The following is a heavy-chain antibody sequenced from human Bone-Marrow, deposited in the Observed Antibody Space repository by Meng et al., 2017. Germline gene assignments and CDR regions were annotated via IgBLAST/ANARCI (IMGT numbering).Heavy chain of an antibody. Sequence: QVQLQQWGAGLLKPSETLSLTCAVYGGTFSDYYWSWIRQPPGKGLEWIGEINHSGGTKYTPSLESRVTISIDTPKNQFSLKLSSVTAADTAIYYCARQGDTAMATFDYWGQGTLVTVSS. CDR1: GGTFSDYY. J-gene: IGHJ4*02. CDR3: ARQGDTAMATFDY. D-gene: IGHD5-18*01. CDR2: INHSGGT. V-gene: IGHV4-34*01.